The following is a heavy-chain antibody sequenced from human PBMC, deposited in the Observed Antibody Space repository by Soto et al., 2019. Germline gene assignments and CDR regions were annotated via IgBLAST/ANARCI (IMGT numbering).Heavy chain of an antibody. D-gene: IGHD3-22*01. CDR1: GFTFSSYA. CDR2: ISYDGSNK. J-gene: IGHJ1*01. Sequence: GGSLRLSCAASGFTFSSYAMHWVRQAPGKGLEWVAVISYDGSNKYYADSVKGRFTISRDNSKNTLYLQMNSLRAEDTAVYYCARDQTTYGYDSSGYGYFQHWGQGTLVTVSS. CDR3: ARDQTTYGYDSSGYGYFQH. V-gene: IGHV3-30-3*01.